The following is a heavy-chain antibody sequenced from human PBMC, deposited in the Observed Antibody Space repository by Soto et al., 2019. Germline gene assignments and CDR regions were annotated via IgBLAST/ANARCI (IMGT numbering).Heavy chain of an antibody. CDR1: GFTFDDYA. CDR2: ISWNSGST. Sequence: PGGSLRLSCAASGFTFDDYAMHWVRQAPGKGLEWVSGISWNSGSTYYADSVKGRFTISRHNSKNTLYLQMNSLRAEDTAVYYCARLYYYYMDVWGKGTTVTVSS. D-gene: IGHD3-22*01. V-gene: IGHV3-9*01. J-gene: IGHJ6*03. CDR3: ARLYYYYMDV.